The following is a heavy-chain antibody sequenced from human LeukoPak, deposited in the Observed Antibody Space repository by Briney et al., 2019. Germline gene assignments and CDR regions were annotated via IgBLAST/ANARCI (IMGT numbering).Heavy chain of an antibody. D-gene: IGHD1-26*01. J-gene: IGHJ4*02. CDR2: ITTDGSGT. CDR1: GFTFGRYW. CDR3: ARGAIVGANFDY. Sequence: GGSLRLSCTASGFTFGRYWMHWVRQAPGKGLVWVSHITTDGSGTSYADSVKGRFTISRDNAKNTLYLQMNSLRAEDTAVYYCARGAIVGANFDYWGQGTLVTVSS. V-gene: IGHV3-74*01.